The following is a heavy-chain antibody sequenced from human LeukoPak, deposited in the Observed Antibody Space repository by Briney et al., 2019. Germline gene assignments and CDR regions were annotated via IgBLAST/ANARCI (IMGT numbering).Heavy chain of an antibody. CDR3: AKDLNRYQLLYYFDY. V-gene: IGHV3-30*02. J-gene: IGHJ4*02. Sequence: PGGSLRLSCAASGFTFSSYGMHWVRQAPGKGLEWVAFIRYDGSNKYYADSVKGRFTISRDNSKNTLYLQMDSLRAEDTAVYYCAKDLNRYQLLYYFDYWGQGTLVTVSS. CDR1: GFTFSSYG. D-gene: IGHD2-2*01. CDR2: IRYDGSNK.